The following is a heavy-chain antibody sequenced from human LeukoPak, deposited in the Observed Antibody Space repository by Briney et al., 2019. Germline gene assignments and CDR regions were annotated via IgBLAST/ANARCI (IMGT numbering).Heavy chain of an antibody. V-gene: IGHV1-18*01. CDR2: ISAYNGNT. J-gene: IGHJ5*02. CDR1: GYTFTSYS. CDR3: ARVIAARLGFGYNWFDP. Sequence: ASVKVSCKASGYTFTSYSISWVRQAPGQGLEWMGWISAYNGNTNYAQKLQGRVTMNTDTSTSTAYMELRSLRSDDTAVYYCARVIAARLGFGYNWFDPWGQGTLVTVSS. D-gene: IGHD6-6*01.